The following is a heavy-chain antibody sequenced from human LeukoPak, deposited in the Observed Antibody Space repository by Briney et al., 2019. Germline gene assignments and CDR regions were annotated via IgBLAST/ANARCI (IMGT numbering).Heavy chain of an antibody. V-gene: IGHV4-34*01. J-gene: IGHJ4*02. CDR2: INHSGST. CDR3: AVPLADY. D-gene: IGHD2-2*01. Sequence: SETLSLTCAVYGGSFSGYYRSWIRQPPGKGLEWIGEINHSGSTNYNPSLKSRVTISVDTSKNQFSLKLSSVTAADTAVYYCAVPLADYWGQGTLVTVSS. CDR1: GGSFSGYY.